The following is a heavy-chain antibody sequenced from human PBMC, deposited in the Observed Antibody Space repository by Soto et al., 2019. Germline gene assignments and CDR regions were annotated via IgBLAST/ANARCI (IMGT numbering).Heavy chain of an antibody. J-gene: IGHJ3*02. CDR3: ARVGGYDSADAFDI. D-gene: IGHD5-12*01. Sequence: PSETLSLTCTVSGGSISSYYWSWIRQPPGKGLEWIGYIYYSGSTNYNPSLKSRVTISVDTSKNQFSLKLSSVTAADTAVYYCARVGGYDSADAFDIWGQGTMVTV. CDR2: IYYSGST. V-gene: IGHV4-59*01. CDR1: GGSISSYY.